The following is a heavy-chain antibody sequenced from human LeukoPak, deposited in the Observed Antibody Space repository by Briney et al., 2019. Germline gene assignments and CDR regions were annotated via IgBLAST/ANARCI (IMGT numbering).Heavy chain of an antibody. D-gene: IGHD3-22*01. J-gene: IGHJ4*02. Sequence: ASVKVSCKASGGTFSSYAISWVRQAPGQGLEWMGGIIPIFGTANYAQKFQGRVTITTDESTSTAYMELSSLRSEDTAAYYCARDKGGYYYGYYFDYWGQGTLVTVSS. CDR2: IIPIFGTA. CDR3: ARDKGGYYYGYYFDY. V-gene: IGHV1-69*05. CDR1: GGTFSSYA.